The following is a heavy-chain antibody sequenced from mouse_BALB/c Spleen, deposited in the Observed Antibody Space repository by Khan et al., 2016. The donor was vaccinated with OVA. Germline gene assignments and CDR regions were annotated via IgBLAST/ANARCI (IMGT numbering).Heavy chain of an antibody. D-gene: IGHD1-1*01. V-gene: IGHV3-2*02. CDR3: ARGNYYRCDFDY. Sequence: VQLQQSGPGLVKPSQSLSLTCTVTGYSITSGYAWNWIRQFPGNKLEWMGYISYSGVTSYTPSLKSRTSFTRDTSKNQFFLQLNSVTTEDTSTLYCARGNYYRCDFDYWGQGTTLTVSS. CDR1: GYSITSGYA. CDR2: ISYSGVT. J-gene: IGHJ2*01.